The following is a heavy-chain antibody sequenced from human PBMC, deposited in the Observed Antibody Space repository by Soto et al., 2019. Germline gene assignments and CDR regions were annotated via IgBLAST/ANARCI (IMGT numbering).Heavy chain of an antibody. CDR3: AKAGIAAAAPFDY. J-gene: IGHJ4*02. D-gene: IGHD6-13*01. Sequence: QVQLVESGGGVVQPGRSLRLSCAASGFTFSSYGMHWVRQAPGKGLEWVAVISYDGSNKYYADSVKGRFTISRDNSKNTLYLQMNSLRAQDTAVYYCAKAGIAAAAPFDYWGQGTLVTVSS. V-gene: IGHV3-30*18. CDR2: ISYDGSNK. CDR1: GFTFSSYG.